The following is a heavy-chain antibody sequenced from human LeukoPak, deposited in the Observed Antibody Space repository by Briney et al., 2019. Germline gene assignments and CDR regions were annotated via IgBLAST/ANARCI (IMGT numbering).Heavy chain of an antibody. CDR1: GYTFTGYY. J-gene: IGHJ4*02. CDR2: INPNSGGT. CDR3: ARDYYDSSGYYYDSSAYYYLLDY. Sequence: GSSVKVSCKASGYTFTGYYMHWVRQAPGQGLEWMGWINPNSGGTNYAQRFQGRVTMTRDTSISTAYMELSRLRSDDTAVYYCARDYYDSSGYYYDSSAYYYLLDYWGQGTLVTVSS. D-gene: IGHD3-22*01. V-gene: IGHV1-2*02.